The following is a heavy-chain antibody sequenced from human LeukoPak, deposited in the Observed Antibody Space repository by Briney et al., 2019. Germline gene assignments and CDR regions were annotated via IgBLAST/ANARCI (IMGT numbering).Heavy chain of an antibody. Sequence: ASVKVSCKASGYTFTSYAMNWVRQAPGQGLEWMGWINTNTGNPTYAQGFTGRFVFSLDTSVSTAYLQTSSLKAEDTAVYYCARVHIPICSSTSCYLLNYWGQGTLVTVSS. V-gene: IGHV7-4-1*02. J-gene: IGHJ4*02. D-gene: IGHD2-2*01. CDR1: GYTFTSYA. CDR3: ARVHIPICSSTSCYLLNY. CDR2: INTNTGNP.